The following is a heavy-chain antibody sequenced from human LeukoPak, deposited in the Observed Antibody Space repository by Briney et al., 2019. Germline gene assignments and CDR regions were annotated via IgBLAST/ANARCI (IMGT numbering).Heavy chain of an antibody. J-gene: IGHJ6*02. CDR2: ISYDGSNK. D-gene: IGHD6-13*01. Sequence: GGSLRLSCAASGFTFSNYGMHWVRQAPGKGLEWVAVISYDGSNKYYADSVKGRFTISRDNSKNTLYLQMNSLRAEGTAVYYCARESIAAAGTYYYGIDVWGQGTTVTVSS. CDR1: GFTFSNYG. CDR3: ARESIAAAGTYYYGIDV. V-gene: IGHV3-30*19.